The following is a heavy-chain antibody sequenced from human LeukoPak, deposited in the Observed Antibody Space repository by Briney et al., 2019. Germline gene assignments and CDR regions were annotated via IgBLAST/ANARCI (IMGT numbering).Heavy chain of an antibody. Sequence: GGSLRLSCAASGFTFSSYAMSWVRQAPGKGLEWVSAISGSGGSTYYADSVKGRFTISRDNSKNTLYLQMNSLRAEDTAVYYCAKDLGIAAAGTEHFDLWGRGTLVSVSS. CDR3: AKDLGIAAAGTEHFDL. CDR2: ISGSGGST. J-gene: IGHJ2*01. CDR1: GFTFSSYA. V-gene: IGHV3-23*01. D-gene: IGHD6-13*01.